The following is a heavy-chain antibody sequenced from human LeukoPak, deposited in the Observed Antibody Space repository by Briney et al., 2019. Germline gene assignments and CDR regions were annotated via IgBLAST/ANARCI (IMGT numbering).Heavy chain of an antibody. Sequence: GGSLRLSCAASGFTFSSYAMHWVRQAPGKGLEWVAVISYDGSNKYYADSVKGRFTISRDNAKDSLYLQMNSLRAEDTAVYYCARVAGGHYYYYYMDVWGKGTTVTISS. J-gene: IGHJ6*03. CDR3: ARVAGGHYYYYYMDV. CDR2: ISYDGSNK. D-gene: IGHD4-23*01. V-gene: IGHV3-30*04. CDR1: GFTFSSYA.